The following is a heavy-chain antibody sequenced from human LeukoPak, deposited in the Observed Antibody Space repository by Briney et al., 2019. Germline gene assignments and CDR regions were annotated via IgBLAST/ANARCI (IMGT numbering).Heavy chain of an antibody. J-gene: IGHJ6*02. CDR1: GGSISSYY. D-gene: IGHD3-10*01. Sequence: PSETLSLTCTVSGGSISSYYWSWIRQPPGKGLEWIGYIYYSGSTNYNPSLKSRVTISVDTSKNQFSLKLGSVTAADTAVYYCARDHFSVFGYYYGMDVWGQGTTVTVSS. CDR3: ARDHFSVFGYYYGMDV. V-gene: IGHV4-59*01. CDR2: IYYSGST.